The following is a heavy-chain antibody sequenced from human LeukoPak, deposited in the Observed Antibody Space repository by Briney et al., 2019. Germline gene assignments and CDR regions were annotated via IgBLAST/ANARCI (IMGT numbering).Heavy chain of an antibody. CDR1: GYTFTGYY. CDR3: ARDGDDDYYDSSGYGY. V-gene: IGHV1-2*02. D-gene: IGHD3-22*01. Sequence: ASVKVSCKAPGYTFTGYYMHWVRQAPGQGLEWMGWINPNSGGTNYAQKFQGRVTMTRDTSISTAYMELSRLRSDDTAVYYCARDGDDDYYDSSGYGYWGQGTLVTVSS. CDR2: INPNSGGT. J-gene: IGHJ4*02.